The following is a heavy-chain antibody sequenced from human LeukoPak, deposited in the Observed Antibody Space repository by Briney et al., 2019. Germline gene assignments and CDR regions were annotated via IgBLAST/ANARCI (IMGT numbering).Heavy chain of an antibody. V-gene: IGHV3-33*01. CDR3: ARALYSNGWYYFDY. CDR1: GFTFSGYG. Sequence: PGGSLRLSCAASGFTFSGYGIHWVRQAPGKGLEWVAFLSYDGSNKFYADSVKGRFTISRDNSETTLYLQTNSLRAEDTAVYYCARALYSNGWYYFDYWGQGTLVTVSS. CDR2: LSYDGSNK. D-gene: IGHD6-19*01. J-gene: IGHJ4*02.